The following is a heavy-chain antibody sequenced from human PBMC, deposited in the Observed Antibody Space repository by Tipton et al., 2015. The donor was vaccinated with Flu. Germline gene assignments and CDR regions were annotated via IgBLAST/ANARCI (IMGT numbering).Heavy chain of an antibody. J-gene: IGHJ3*02. CDR2: IGGSGSNT. Sequence: SLRLSCAASGFTFSSYVMNWVRQAPGKGLEWVSSIGGSGSNTYYADSVKGRFTISRDNSKNTLYLQMSSLRAEDTAVYYCAKDQVGILHDAFDIWGQGTMVAVSS. V-gene: IGHV3-23*01. CDR3: AKDQVGILHDAFDI. CDR1: GFTFSSYV. D-gene: IGHD1-26*01.